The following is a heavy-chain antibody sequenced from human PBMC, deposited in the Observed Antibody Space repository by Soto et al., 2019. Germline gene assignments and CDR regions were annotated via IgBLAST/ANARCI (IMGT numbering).Heavy chain of an antibody. V-gene: IGHV4-39*01. D-gene: IGHD4-17*01. J-gene: IGHJ5*02. CDR1: GGSISSSSYY. CDR3: ARRLTTVTTSWFDP. CDR2: IYYSGST. Sequence: SETLSLTCTVSGGSISSSSYYWGWIRQPPGKGLEWIGSIYYSGSTYYNPSLKSRVTISVDTSKNQFSLKLSSVTAADTAVYYCARRLTTVTTSWFDPWGQGTLVTVSS.